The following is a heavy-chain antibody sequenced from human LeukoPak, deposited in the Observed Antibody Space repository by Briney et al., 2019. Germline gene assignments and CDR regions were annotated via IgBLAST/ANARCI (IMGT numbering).Heavy chain of an antibody. CDR3: VNTAMVT. CDR2: IYTSGST. Sequence: SETLSLTCTVSGGSISSGSYYWSWIRQPAGKGLEWIGRIYTSGSTNYNPSLKSRVTISVDTSKNQFPLKLSSVTAADTAVYYCVNTAMVTWGQGTLVTVSS. CDR1: GGSISSGSYY. D-gene: IGHD5-18*01. J-gene: IGHJ4*02. V-gene: IGHV4-61*02.